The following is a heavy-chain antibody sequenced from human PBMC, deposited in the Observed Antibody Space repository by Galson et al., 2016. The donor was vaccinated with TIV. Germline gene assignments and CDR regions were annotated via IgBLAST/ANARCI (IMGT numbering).Heavy chain of an antibody. J-gene: IGHJ6*02. D-gene: IGHD5-18*01. CDR2: IIPLFRTT. V-gene: IGHV1-69*06. CDR3: ATDRNTAFDTYHYYYGMDV. Sequence: SVKVSCKASGGTFSSYVFNWVRLAPGQGLEWMGGIIPLFRTTNYAQKFQGRVTITADKSTNTAYMELNSLKYGDTAVYYCATDRNTAFDTYHYYYGMDVWGQGTLVTVSS. CDR1: GGTFSSYV.